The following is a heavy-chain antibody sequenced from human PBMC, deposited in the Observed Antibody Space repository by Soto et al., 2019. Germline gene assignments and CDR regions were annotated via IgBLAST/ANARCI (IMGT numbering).Heavy chain of an antibody. V-gene: IGHV4-39*01. CDR1: GGSITSSSYY. CDR2: IYYTGTT. Sequence: SETLSLTCNVSGGSITSSSYYGGWIRHPPGKGLEWIGDIYYTGTTRYNPSLKSRVTISVDTSKNQFPLKLSSVTAADTSVYYCASLKGAYLITTYNWFAPWGQGIQLTVS. J-gene: IGHJ5*02. CDR3: ASLKGAYLITTYNWFAP. D-gene: IGHD1-26*01.